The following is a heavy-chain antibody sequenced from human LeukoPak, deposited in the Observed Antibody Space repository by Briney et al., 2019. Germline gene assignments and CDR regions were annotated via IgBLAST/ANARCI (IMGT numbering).Heavy chain of an antibody. V-gene: IGHV1-18*01. D-gene: IGHD3-3*01. CDR1: GYTFTSYG. Sequence: ASVKVSCKASGYTFTSYGISWERQAPGQGLEWMGWISAYNGNTNYAQKLQGRVTMTTDTSTSTAYMELRSLRSDDTAVYYCASASNFWSGYSPFDYWGQGTLVTVSS. CDR2: ISAYNGNT. J-gene: IGHJ4*02. CDR3: ASASNFWSGYSPFDY.